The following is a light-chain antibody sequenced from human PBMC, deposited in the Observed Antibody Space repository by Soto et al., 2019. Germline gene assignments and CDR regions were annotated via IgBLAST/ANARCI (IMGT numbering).Light chain of an antibody. CDR1: SGINVDTYT. J-gene: IGLJ1*01. Sequence: QLVLTQPPSLSASPGASASLTCTLRSGINVDTYTIYWYQQKAGSPPQYLLRYKSDAHKQQGSGVPSRFSGSKDASANAGILLISGLQSEDEADYYCMIWHSDAYVFGTGTKLTVL. V-gene: IGLV5-45*02. CDR3: MIWHSDAYV. CDR2: YKSDAHK.